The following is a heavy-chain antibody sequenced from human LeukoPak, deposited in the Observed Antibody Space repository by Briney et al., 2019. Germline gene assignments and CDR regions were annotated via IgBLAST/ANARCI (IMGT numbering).Heavy chain of an antibody. CDR1: GITFSSYG. D-gene: IGHD1-26*01. CDR2: IRYAGSDK. Sequence: QPGGTLRLSCAASGITFSSYGMSWVRQAPGKGLEWVAFIRYAGSDKYYEDSLKGRFTISRDNSKNTVYLQMNSLRAEDTAVYYCARDPYSGNYGAYYYYYMDVWGKGTTVTISS. CDR3: ARDPYSGNYGAYYYYYMDV. J-gene: IGHJ6*03. V-gene: IGHV3-30*02.